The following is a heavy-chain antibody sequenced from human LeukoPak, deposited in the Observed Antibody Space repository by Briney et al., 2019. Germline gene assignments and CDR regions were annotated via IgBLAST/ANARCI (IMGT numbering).Heavy chain of an antibody. J-gene: IGHJ4*02. Sequence: ASVKVSCKASGYTFTSYAMHWVRQAPGQRLEWMGWINAGNGNTKYSQKFQGRVTITRDTSASTAYMELSSLRSEDTAMYYCARVRLGYCSSTSCYGLDYWGQGTLVTVSS. V-gene: IGHV1-3*01. CDR2: INAGNGNT. D-gene: IGHD2-2*01. CDR3: ARVRLGYCSSTSCYGLDY. CDR1: GYTFTSYA.